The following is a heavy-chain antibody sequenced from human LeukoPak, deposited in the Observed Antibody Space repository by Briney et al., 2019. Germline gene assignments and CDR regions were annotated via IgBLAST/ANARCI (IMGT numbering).Heavy chain of an antibody. D-gene: IGHD1-7*01. CDR3: ARDPDAGTTDY. CDR1: GFTFSSYE. V-gene: IGHV3-48*03. Sequence: GGSLRLSCAASGFTFSSYEMNWVRQAPGKGLEWVSYISSSGSTIYYADSVKGRFTISRDNAKNSLYLQMNSLRAEDTAVYYCARDPDAGTTDYWGQGTLVTVSS. J-gene: IGHJ4*02. CDR2: ISSSGSTI.